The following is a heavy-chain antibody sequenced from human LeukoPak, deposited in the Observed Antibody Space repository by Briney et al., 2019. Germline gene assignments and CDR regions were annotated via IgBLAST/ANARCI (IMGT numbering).Heavy chain of an antibody. J-gene: IGHJ4*02. D-gene: IGHD1/OR15-1a*01. CDR1: GFTFSSYA. CDR3: ARARLDQHALLDY. Sequence: GGSLRLSCAASGFTFSSYAMHWVRQAPGKGLEYVSAISSNGGSTYYANSVKGRFTISRDNSKNTLYLQMGSLRAEDMAVYYCARARLDQHALLDYWGQGTLVTVSS. CDR2: ISSNGGST. V-gene: IGHV3-64*01.